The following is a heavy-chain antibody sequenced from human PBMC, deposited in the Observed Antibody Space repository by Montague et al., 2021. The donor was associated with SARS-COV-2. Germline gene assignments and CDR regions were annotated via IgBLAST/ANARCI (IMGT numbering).Heavy chain of an antibody. CDR2: IYYSGST. Sequence: SETLSLTRALSGGSISSYYWSWIRQPPGKGLEWIGYIYYSGSTNYNPSLKSRVTISVDTSKNQFPLKLSSVTAADTAAYYCAGISKYRYGTYYYGMDVWGQGTTVTVSS. V-gene: IGHV4-59*01. J-gene: IGHJ6*02. D-gene: IGHD5-18*01. CDR3: AGISKYRYGTYYYGMDV. CDR1: GGSISSYY.